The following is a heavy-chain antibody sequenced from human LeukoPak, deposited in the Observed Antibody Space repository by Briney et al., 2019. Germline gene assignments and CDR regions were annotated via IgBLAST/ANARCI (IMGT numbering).Heavy chain of an antibody. CDR2: IYTSGST. CDR1: GGSISSYY. J-gene: IGHJ4*02. CDR3: ATGDYYDSSGFQ. D-gene: IGHD3-22*01. Sequence: SETLSLTCTVSGGSISSYYWSWIRQPAGKGLEWIGRIYTSGSTNYNPSPKSRVTMSVDTSKNQFSLKLSSVTAADTAVYYCATGDYYDSSGFQWGQGTLVTVSS. V-gene: IGHV4-4*07.